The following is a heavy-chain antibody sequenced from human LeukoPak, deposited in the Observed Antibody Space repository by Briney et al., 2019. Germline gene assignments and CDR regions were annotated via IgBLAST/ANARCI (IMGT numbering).Heavy chain of an antibody. CDR2: IKQDGSEK. CDR3: AKDLGSGVGYYYYYGMDV. CDR1: GFTFSSYW. Sequence: PGGSLRLSCAASGFTFSSYWMSWVRQAPGKGLEWVANIKQDGSEKYYVDSVKGRFTISRDNAKNSLYLQMNSLRAEDTAVYYCAKDLGSGVGYYYYYGMDVWGQGTTVTVSS. V-gene: IGHV3-7*01. J-gene: IGHJ6*02. D-gene: IGHD2-15*01.